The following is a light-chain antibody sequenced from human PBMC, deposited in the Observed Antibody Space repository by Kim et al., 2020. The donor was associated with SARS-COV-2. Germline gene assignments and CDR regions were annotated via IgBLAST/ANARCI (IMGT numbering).Light chain of an antibody. CDR1: PGINSW. Sequence: DIQMTQSPSSLSASVGDRVTITCRASPGINSWLAWYQQKPEKAPKSLVFAASSLQSDVPARFSGSGSGTEFTLTISSLQPEDSATYYCEQYHSYPWTFGQVTQVDIK. J-gene: IGKJ1*01. V-gene: IGKV1D-16*01. CDR3: EQYHSYPWT. CDR2: AAS.